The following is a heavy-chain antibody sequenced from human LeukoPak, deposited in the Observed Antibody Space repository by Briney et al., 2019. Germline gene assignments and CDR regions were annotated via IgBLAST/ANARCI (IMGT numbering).Heavy chain of an antibody. D-gene: IGHD3-10*01. CDR1: GYSISSGYY. Sequence: TPSETLSLTCAVSGYSISSGYYWGWIRQPPGQGLEWIGIIYHSGSTYYNPSLKSRVTISVDTSKNQFSLKLSSVTAADTAVYYCARLGVRGGHYYGMDVWGKGTTVTVSS. J-gene: IGHJ6*04. CDR2: IYHSGST. V-gene: IGHV4-38-2*01. CDR3: ARLGVRGGHYYGMDV.